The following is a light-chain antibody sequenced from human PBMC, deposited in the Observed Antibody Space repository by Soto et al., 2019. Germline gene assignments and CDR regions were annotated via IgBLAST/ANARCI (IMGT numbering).Light chain of an antibody. CDR2: AAS. CDR3: QQSYLTPFT. J-gene: IGKJ3*01. V-gene: IGKV1-39*01. CDR1: QSITNY. Sequence: DIQMTQSPSSLSASVGDRVTITCRASQSITNYLNWYQQKPGNAPKLLIYAASSLQSGVPSRFSGSGSGTDFPLTISSLQPEDFATYYCQQSYLTPFTFGPGTKVDI.